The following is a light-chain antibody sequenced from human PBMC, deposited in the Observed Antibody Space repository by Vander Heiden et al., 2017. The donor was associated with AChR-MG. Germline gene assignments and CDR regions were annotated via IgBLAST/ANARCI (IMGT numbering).Light chain of an antibody. Sequence: FMLTQPHSVSESPGKTVTISCTRSSGSIASNYVQWYQQRPGSAPTTVIYEDNQRPSGVPDRFSGSIDSSSNSASLTSSGLKTEDEADYYCQSYDSSNHWVFGGGTKLTVL. CDR2: EDN. CDR1: SGSIASNY. CDR3: QSYDSSNHWV. J-gene: IGLJ3*02. V-gene: IGLV6-57*04.